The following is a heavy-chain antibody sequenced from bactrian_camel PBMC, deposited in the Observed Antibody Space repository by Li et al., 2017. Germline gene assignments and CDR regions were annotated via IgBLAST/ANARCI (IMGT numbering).Heavy chain of an antibody. Sequence: QVQLVESGGGSVQAGGSLRLSCTASRSIGSSDCMGWFRQTPGKEREGVSCISASGGSTYYADSVKGRFTISRNAANNTLYLQMNTLKPEDTAMYYCSADHTPLTRNMQLEERYYNFWGQGTQVTVS. D-gene: IGHD8*01. V-gene: IGHV3S63*01. CDR2: ISASGGST. J-gene: IGHJ4*01. CDR3: SADHTPLTRNMQLEERYYNF. CDR1: RSIGSSDC.